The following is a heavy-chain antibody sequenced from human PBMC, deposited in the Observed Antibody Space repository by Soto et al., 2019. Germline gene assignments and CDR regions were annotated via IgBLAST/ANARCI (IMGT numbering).Heavy chain of an antibody. CDR3: ARDPGKYYGDYVWGGYYYGMDV. J-gene: IGHJ6*02. Sequence: QVQLVESGGGVVQPGRSLRLSCAASGFTFSSYAMHWVRQAPGKGLEWVAVISYDGSNKYYADSVKGRFTISRDNSKNTLYLQMNSLRAEDTAVYYCARDPGKYYGDYVWGGYYYGMDVWGQGTTVTVSS. CDR1: GFTFSSYA. V-gene: IGHV3-30-3*01. D-gene: IGHD4-17*01. CDR2: ISYDGSNK.